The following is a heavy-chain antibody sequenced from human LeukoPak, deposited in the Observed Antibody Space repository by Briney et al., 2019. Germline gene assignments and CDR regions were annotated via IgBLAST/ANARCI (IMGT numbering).Heavy chain of an antibody. V-gene: IGHV4-34*01. CDR2: INHSGST. D-gene: IGHD3-16*02. CDR3: ARGGYLFSDYVWGRYRPIDY. Sequence: PSETLSLTCAVYGGSFSGYYWSWIRQPPGKGLEWIGEINHSGSTNYNPSLKSRVTISVDTSKNQFSLKLSSVTAADTAVYYCARGGYLFSDYVWGRYRPIDYWGQGTLVTVSS. CDR1: GGSFSGYY. J-gene: IGHJ4*02.